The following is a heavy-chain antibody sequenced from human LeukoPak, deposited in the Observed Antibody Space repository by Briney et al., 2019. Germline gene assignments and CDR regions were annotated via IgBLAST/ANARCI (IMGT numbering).Heavy chain of an antibody. CDR1: GGSFSGYY. Sequence: PSETLSLTCAVYGGSFSGYYWSWIRQPPGKGLEWIGEINHSGSTNYNPSLKSRVTISVDTSKNQFSLKLSSVTAADTAVYYCARLPKSIAAPQRPRGAFDIWGQGTMVTVSS. CDR3: ARLPKSIAAPQRPRGAFDI. D-gene: IGHD6-6*01. CDR2: INHSGST. V-gene: IGHV4-34*01. J-gene: IGHJ3*02.